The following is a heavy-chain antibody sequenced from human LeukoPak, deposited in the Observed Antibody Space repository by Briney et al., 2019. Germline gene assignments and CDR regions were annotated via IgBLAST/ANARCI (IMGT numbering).Heavy chain of an antibody. D-gene: IGHD2-2*01. CDR3: ATVDCSSTSCYPHTYSGYYDAFDI. CDR2: FDPEDGET. CDR1: GYTLTELS. V-gene: IGHV1-24*01. J-gene: IGHJ3*02. Sequence: ASVKVSCKVSGYTLTELSMHWVRQAPGKGLEWMGGFDPEDGETIYAQKFQGRVTMTEDTSTDTAYMELSSLRSEDTAVYYCATVDCSSTSCYPHTYSGYYDAFDIWGQGTMVTVSS.